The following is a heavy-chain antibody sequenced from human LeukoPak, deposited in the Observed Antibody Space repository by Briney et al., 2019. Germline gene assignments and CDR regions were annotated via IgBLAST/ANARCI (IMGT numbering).Heavy chain of an antibody. CDR1: GFTFSSYG. CDR2: INWNGDSI. Sequence: GTSLRLSCAASGFTFSSYGMNWVRQAPGKGLEWVSSINWNGDSIGYVDSVKGRFTISRDNAKDSLYLQMNNLRAEDTALYYCARGLPQIGYWGQGTLVTVSS. D-gene: IGHD3-22*01. CDR3: ARGLPQIGY. J-gene: IGHJ4*02. V-gene: IGHV3-20*04.